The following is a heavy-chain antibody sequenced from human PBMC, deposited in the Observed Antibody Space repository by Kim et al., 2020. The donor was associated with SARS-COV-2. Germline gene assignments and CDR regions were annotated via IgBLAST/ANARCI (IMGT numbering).Heavy chain of an antibody. CDR2: MNPNSGNT. CDR3: ARGFRAAAGPFYYYYYMDV. V-gene: IGHV1-8*01. CDR1: GYTFTSYD. J-gene: IGHJ6*03. D-gene: IGHD6-13*01. Sequence: ASVKVSCKASGYTFTSYDINWVRQATGQGLEWMGWMNPNSGNTGYAQKFQGRVTMTRNTSISTAYMELSSLRSEDTAVYYCARGFRAAAGPFYYYYYMDVWGKRDHGHRLL.